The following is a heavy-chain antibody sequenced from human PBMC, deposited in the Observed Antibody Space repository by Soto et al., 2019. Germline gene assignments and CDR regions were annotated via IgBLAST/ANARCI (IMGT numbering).Heavy chain of an antibody. V-gene: IGHV1-8*01. Sequence: ASVKVSCKASGYTFTSYDINWVRQATGQGLEWMGWMNPNSGNTGYAQKFQGRVTMTRNTSISTAYMELSSLRSEDTAVYYCARAVYGDYSYYFDYWGQGTLVTVSS. D-gene: IGHD4-17*01. CDR1: GYTFTSYD. CDR2: MNPNSGNT. J-gene: IGHJ4*02. CDR3: ARAVYGDYSYYFDY.